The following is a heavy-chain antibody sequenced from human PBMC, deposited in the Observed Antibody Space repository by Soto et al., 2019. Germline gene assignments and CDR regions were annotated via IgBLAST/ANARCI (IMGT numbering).Heavy chain of an antibody. Sequence: SVKVSCTASGGTFSSYAISWVRQAPGQGFEWMGGIIPIFGTANYAQKFQGRVAITADESTSTAYMELSSLRSEDTAVYYCARVQAVNYDILTGYLDVWGQGTTVTVSS. CDR2: IIPIFGTA. J-gene: IGHJ6*02. V-gene: IGHV1-69*13. CDR1: GGTFSSYA. CDR3: ARVQAVNYDILTGYLDV. D-gene: IGHD3-9*01.